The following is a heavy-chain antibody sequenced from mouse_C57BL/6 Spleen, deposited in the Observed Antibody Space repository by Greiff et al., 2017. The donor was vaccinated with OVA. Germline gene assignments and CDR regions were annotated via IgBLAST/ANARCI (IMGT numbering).Heavy chain of an antibody. Sequence: QVQLQQPGAELVRPGTSVKLSCKASGYTFTSYWMHWVKQRPGQGLEWIGVIDPSDSYTNYNQKFKGKATLTVDTSSSTAYMQLSSLTSEDSAVYYCARGAQAGAMDYWGQGTSVTVSS. D-gene: IGHD3-2*02. CDR3: ARGAQAGAMDY. CDR1: GYTFTSYW. V-gene: IGHV1-59*01. CDR2: IDPSDSYT. J-gene: IGHJ4*01.